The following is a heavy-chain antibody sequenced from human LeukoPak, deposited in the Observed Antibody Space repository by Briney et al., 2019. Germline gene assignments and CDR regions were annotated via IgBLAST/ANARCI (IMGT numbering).Heavy chain of an antibody. CDR2: IYYSGST. CDR3: ARARDSSSWSGFDY. V-gene: IGHV4-59*01. CDR1: GGSISSYY. D-gene: IGHD6-13*01. Sequence: SGTLSLTCTVSGGSISSYYWSWIRQPPGKGLEWIGYIYYSGSTNYNPSLKSRVTISVDTSKNQFSLKLSSVTAADTAVYYCARARDSSSWSGFDYWGQGTLVTVSS. J-gene: IGHJ4*02.